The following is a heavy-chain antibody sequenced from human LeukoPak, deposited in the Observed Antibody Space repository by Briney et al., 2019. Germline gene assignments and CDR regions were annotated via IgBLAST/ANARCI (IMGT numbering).Heavy chain of an antibody. CDR3: ARGREAVAGSIKYYYGMDV. D-gene: IGHD6-19*01. CDR2: ISAYNGNT. CDR1: GYTFTSYG. V-gene: IGHV1-18*01. Sequence: ASVKVSCKASGYTFTSYGISWVRQAPGQGLEWMGWISAYNGNTNYAQKLQGRVTMTTDTSTSTAYMELRSLRSDDTAVYYCARGREAVAGSIKYYYGMDVWGHGTTVTVSS. J-gene: IGHJ6*02.